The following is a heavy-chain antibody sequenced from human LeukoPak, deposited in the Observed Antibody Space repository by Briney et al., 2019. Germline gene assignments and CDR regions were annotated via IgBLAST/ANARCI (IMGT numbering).Heavy chain of an antibody. CDR1: GIIITSYW. CDR3: ASHSYGYNH. CDR2: IKQDGSEK. D-gene: IGHD3-16*01. V-gene: IGHV3-7*01. J-gene: IGHJ5*02. Sequence: GGSLRVSCAASGIIITSYWMSWVRQTPGKGLEWVANIKQDGSEKNYVDSVKGRFTIFRDNARNSLYLQMNSLRAEDTAVYYCASHSYGYNHWGQGTLVIVSS.